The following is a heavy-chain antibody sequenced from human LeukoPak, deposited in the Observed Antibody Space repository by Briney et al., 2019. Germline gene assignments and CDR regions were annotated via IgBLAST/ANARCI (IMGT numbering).Heavy chain of an antibody. V-gene: IGHV4-34*01. Sequence: SETLSLTCAVYGGSFSNYYLSWVRQPLGKGLEWIGEITHHGSTNYNPSLKSRVTISVDTSKNQFSLKLNSVAAADTAVYYCAPIFGDYSDFDSWGQGTLVTVSS. CDR3: APIFGDYSDFDS. D-gene: IGHD4-17*01. CDR1: GGSFSNYY. J-gene: IGHJ4*02. CDR2: ITHHGST.